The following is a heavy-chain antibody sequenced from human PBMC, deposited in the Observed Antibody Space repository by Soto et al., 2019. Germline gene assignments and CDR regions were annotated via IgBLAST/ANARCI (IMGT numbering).Heavy chain of an antibody. V-gene: IGHV4-39*01. J-gene: IGHJ4*02. CDR2: IYYRGST. D-gene: IGHD3-22*01. CDR3: MLGSGWKDFDY. CDR1: GCSLSGSSYY. Sequence: QLQLQESGPGLVKPSEPLSLTCTVSGCSLSGSSYYWGWIRQPPGKGLEWIGNIYYRGSTYYNPALKGRVTISVDTAKKQLSLKLSCVTAADPGVYYCMLGSGWKDFDYWGQGTLGTVSS.